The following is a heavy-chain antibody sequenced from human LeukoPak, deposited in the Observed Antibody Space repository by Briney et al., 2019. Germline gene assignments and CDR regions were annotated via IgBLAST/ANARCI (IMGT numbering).Heavy chain of an antibody. V-gene: IGHV1-2*06. CDR1: GYTFTAYY. J-gene: IGHJ4*02. CDR3: AIGMAAAGTFEY. CDR2: INPNSGGT. Sequence: ASVKVSXKASGYTFTAYYLYWVRQAPGQGLEWMGRINPNSGGTDYAQKFQGRVTMTRDTSISTAYMELSSLRSDDTAVYYCAIGMAAAGTFEYWGQGTLVTVSS. D-gene: IGHD6-13*01.